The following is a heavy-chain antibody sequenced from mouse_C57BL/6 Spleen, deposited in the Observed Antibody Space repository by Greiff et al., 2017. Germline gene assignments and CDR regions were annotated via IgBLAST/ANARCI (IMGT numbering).Heavy chain of an antibody. CDR2: FHPNSGST. V-gene: IGHV1-64*01. Sequence: QVQLQQPGAELVKPGASVKLSCKASGYTFTSYRMHWVKQRPGQGLEWIGMFHPNSGSTNYNEKFKSKATLTVDKSSSTAYMQLSSLTSEDSAVDYCARSYYAMDYWGQGTSVTVSS. CDR1: GYTFTSYR. J-gene: IGHJ4*01. CDR3: ARSYYAMDY.